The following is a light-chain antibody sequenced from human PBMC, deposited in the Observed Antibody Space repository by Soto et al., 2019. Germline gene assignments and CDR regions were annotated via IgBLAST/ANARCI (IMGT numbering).Light chain of an antibody. J-gene: IGKJ2*01. V-gene: IGKV1-5*01. CDR2: DDS. CDR3: QQYNSPYT. CDR1: QSISSW. Sequence: DIQMTQSPSTLSASVGDRVTITCRASQSISSWLAWYQQTTGKAPKLLIYDDSSLESGVPSRFSRSGSGTEFTLTISSLQPEDFATYYCQQYNSPYTFGQGTKLEIK.